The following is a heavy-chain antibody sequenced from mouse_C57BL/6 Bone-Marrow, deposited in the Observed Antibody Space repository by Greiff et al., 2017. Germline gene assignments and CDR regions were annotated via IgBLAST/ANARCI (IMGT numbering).Heavy chain of an antibody. CDR1: GFNIKNTY. D-gene: IGHD2-2*01. CDR2: IDPANGNT. V-gene: IGHV14-3*01. CDR3: ARYPFYYGYDY. J-gene: IGHJ2*01. Sequence: VQLKQSVAELVRPGASVKLSCTASGFNIKNTYMHWAKQRPEQGLEWIGRIDPANGNTKYAPKFPGTATITADTSSNTAYLQPSILTSEYTAIYYCARYPFYYGYDYWGQGTTLTVSS.